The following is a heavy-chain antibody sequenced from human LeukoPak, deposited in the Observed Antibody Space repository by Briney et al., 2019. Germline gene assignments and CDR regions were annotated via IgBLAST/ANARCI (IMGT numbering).Heavy chain of an antibody. CDR3: AKGSIAVFWGGTFDY. D-gene: IGHD6-19*01. V-gene: IGHV3-21*04. Sequence: GGSLRLSCAASGFTFTNYTMNWVRQAPGKGLEWVSSISGSSSYTYYTDSVKGRFTISRDNAKNSLYLQMNSLRAEDMALYYCAKGSIAVFWGGTFDYWGQGTLVTVSS. CDR2: ISGSSSYT. J-gene: IGHJ4*02. CDR1: GFTFTNYT.